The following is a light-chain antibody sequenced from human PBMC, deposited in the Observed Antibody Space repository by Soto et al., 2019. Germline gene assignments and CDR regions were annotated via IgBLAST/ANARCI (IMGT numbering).Light chain of an antibody. CDR1: QSVSSNY. V-gene: IGKV3-20*01. CDR2: AAS. J-gene: IGKJ3*01. Sequence: EIVLTQSPGTLSLSPRERATLSCRASQSVSSNYLAWYQHKPGQGPRLLIYAASSRATGIPDRFSGSGSGTDFTLTISRLEPEDFALYYCQKYGSAFTFGPGTKVDIK. CDR3: QKYGSAFT.